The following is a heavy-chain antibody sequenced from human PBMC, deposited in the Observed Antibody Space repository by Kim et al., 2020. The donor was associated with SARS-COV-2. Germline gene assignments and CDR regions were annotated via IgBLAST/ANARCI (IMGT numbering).Heavy chain of an antibody. J-gene: IGHJ4*02. D-gene: IGHD5-18*01. V-gene: IGHV3-30*01. CDR3: ARAWGYSSGYGEDY. Sequence: ADSVKGRFTISRDNSKNTLYLQMNSLRAEDTAVYYCARAWGYSSGYGEDYWGQGTLVTVSS.